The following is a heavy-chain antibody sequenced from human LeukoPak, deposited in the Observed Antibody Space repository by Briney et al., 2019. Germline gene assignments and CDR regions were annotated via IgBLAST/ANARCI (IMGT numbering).Heavy chain of an antibody. D-gene: IGHD3-10*01. J-gene: IGHJ4*02. CDR1: GGSFSGYY. CDR3: ARHSRGNYYGSGSYTRAAFDY. Sequence: SETLSLTCAVYGGSFSGYYWSWIRQPPGKGLEWIGEINHSGSTNYNPSLKSRVTISVDTSKNQFSLKLSSVTAADTAVYYCARHSRGNYYGSGSYTRAAFDYWGQGTLVTVSS. V-gene: IGHV4-34*01. CDR2: INHSGST.